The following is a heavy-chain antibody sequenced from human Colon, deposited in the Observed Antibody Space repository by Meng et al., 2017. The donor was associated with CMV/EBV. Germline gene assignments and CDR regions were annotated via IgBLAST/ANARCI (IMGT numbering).Heavy chain of an antibody. Sequence: GESLKISCAASGFIFSSYGMSWVRLAPGKGLEWVSVIYSGNSSTFYADSVKGRFTISRDNSKNTVFLQMRSLGAEDTASYFCAKDRMIVDPQGFDYWGQGTLVTVSS. J-gene: IGHJ4*02. CDR3: AKDRMIVDPQGFDY. D-gene: IGHD3-22*01. V-gene: IGHV3-23*03. CDR1: GFIFSSYG. CDR2: IYSGNSST.